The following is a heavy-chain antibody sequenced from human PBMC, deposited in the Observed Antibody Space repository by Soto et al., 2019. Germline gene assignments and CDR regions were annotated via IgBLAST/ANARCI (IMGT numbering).Heavy chain of an antibody. D-gene: IGHD4-4*01. CDR3: AGADTDSNYGDFPDYYHYVKDV. V-gene: IGHV1-18*01. Sequence: ASVKVSCKASGCTFTSYGISWVRQAPGQGLEWMGWISAYNGNTNYAQKLQGRVTMTTDTSTSTAYMELRSLRSDDTAVYYCAGADTDSNYGDFPDYYHYVKDVWGQGTTVTVSS. J-gene: IGHJ6*02. CDR1: GCTFTSYG. CDR2: ISAYNGNT.